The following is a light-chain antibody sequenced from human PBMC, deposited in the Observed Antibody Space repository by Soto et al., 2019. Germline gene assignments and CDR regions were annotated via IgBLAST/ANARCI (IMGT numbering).Light chain of an antibody. V-gene: IGKV1-17*01. CDR3: LQQNSYPLT. CDR2: AAS. CDR1: QGIRKD. Sequence: DIQMTQSPSSLSASVGDRVTITCRASQGIRKDLGWYQQKPGKAPKRLIYAASSLLSGVPSRFSGSGSGTEFTLTISSLQPEDYATYYCLQQNSYPLTFGGGTKVEIK. J-gene: IGKJ4*01.